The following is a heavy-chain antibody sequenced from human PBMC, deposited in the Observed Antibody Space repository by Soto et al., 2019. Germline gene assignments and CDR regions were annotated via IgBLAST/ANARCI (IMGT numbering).Heavy chain of an antibody. CDR3: TTGNDCWSGYAAWGGPSNWFDP. CDR2: IKSKTDGGTT. D-gene: IGHD3-3*01. Sequence: EVQLVESGGGLVKPGGSLRLSCAASGFTFSNAWMSWVRQAPGKGLEWVGRIKSKTDGGTTDYAAPVKGRFTISRDDSKNTLYLQMNSLKTEDTAVYYCTTGNDCWSGYAAWGGPSNWFDPWGQGTLVTVSS. J-gene: IGHJ5*02. V-gene: IGHV3-15*01. CDR1: GFTFSNAW.